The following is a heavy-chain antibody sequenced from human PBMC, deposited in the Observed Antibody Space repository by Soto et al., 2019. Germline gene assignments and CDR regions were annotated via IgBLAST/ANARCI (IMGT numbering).Heavy chain of an antibody. CDR3: ARAVYYYDSSGYYYGY. CDR1: GYTFTSYY. J-gene: IGHJ4*02. V-gene: IGHV1-46*01. D-gene: IGHD3-22*01. CDR2: INPSGGST. Sequence: QVQLVQSGAEVKKPGASVKVSCKASGYTFTSYYMHWVRQAPGQGLEWMGIINPSGGSTSYAQKFQGRVTMTRDTSTSTVYMELRSLRSEDTAVYYCARAVYYYDSSGYYYGYWGQGTLVTVSS.